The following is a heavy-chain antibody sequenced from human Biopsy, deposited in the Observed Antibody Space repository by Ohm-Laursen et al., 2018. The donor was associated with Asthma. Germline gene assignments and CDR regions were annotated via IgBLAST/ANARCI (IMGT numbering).Heavy chain of an antibody. CDR3: ALSQDSGFDDHSPSWFDP. V-gene: IGHV2-5*02. CDR2: IYWDDYN. J-gene: IGHJ5*02. Sequence: TQTLTLTHSFSGFSLRTPGVGVGWIRQSPGKALEWLALIYWDDYNLFRPSLRRRLTITKDPSKNQVVLTMTKMDPVDSGTYYCALSQDSGFDDHSPSWFDPWGQGTLVTVSS. CDR1: GFSLRTPGVG. D-gene: IGHD3-9*01.